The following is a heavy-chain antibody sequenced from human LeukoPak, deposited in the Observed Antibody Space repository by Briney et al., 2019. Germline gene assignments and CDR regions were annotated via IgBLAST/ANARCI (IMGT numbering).Heavy chain of an antibody. V-gene: IGHV4-39*01. CDR2: ICYSGST. D-gene: IGHD3-3*01. Sequence: KPSEALSLTCTVSGGSISSSSYYWGWIRQPPGKGLEWIGSICYSGSTYYNPSLKSRVTISVDTSKNQFSLKLSSVTAADTAVYYCARSTIFGVVIISWGQGTLVTVSS. J-gene: IGHJ4*02. CDR1: GGSISSSSYY. CDR3: ARSTIFGVVIIS.